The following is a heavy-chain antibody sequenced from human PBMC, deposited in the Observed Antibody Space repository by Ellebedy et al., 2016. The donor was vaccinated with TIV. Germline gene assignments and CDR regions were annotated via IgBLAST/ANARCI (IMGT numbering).Heavy chain of an antibody. CDR2: INYGGST. J-gene: IGHJ4*02. Sequence: MPSETLSLTCTVSGGSISSSSSYWGWIRQPPGKGLEWIGNINYGGSTYYNPSLKSRLTLSVDTSQNQFSLRLSSLTAADTAVYYCARGITIFYALFWGQGTLVTVSS. CDR1: GGSISSSSSY. CDR3: ARGITIFYALF. V-gene: IGHV4-39*07. D-gene: IGHD3-9*01.